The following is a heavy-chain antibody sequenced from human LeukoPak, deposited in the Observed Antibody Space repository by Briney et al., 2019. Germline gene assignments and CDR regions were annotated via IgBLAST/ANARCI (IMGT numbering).Heavy chain of an antibody. CDR2: ISGSGGST. CDR3: AKALRGGWTRFDY. D-gene: IGHD6-19*01. J-gene: IGHJ4*02. CDR1: GFTFSSYA. Sequence: GGSLRLSCAASGFTFSSYAMSWARQAPGKGLEWVSAISGSGGSTYYADSVKGRFTISRDNSKNTLYLQMNSLRAEDTAVYYCAKALRGGWTRFDYWGQGTLVTVSS. V-gene: IGHV3-23*01.